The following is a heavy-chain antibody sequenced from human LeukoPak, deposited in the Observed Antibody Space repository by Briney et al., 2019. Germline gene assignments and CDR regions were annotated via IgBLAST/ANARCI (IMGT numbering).Heavy chain of an antibody. CDR2: TYYKSKWYN. V-gene: IGHV6-1*01. CDR3: SRDRVSLIRGIVMSNSGMGV. J-gene: IGHJ6*02. D-gene: IGHD3-10*01. CDR1: GDSVSSNSDT. Sequence: SQTLLLTCTISGDSVSSNSDTWNWIRQSPSRGLEWLGRTYYKSKWYNDYAFSVKSRISINPDTSTNRFSLRLNSVTPDDTAVYYCSRDRVSLIRGIVMSNSGMGVWGQGTTVIVSS.